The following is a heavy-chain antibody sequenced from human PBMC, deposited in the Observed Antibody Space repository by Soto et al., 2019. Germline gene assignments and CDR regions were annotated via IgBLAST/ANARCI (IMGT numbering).Heavy chain of an antibody. CDR2: IYYSGST. CDR3: ARCHLGATYYFDY. V-gene: IGHV4-61*01. CDR1: GGSVGIGSYY. J-gene: IGHJ4*02. D-gene: IGHD2-15*01. Sequence: ETLSLTCTVSGGSVGIGSYYWSWIRQPPGKGLEWIGYIYYSGSTNYNPSLKSRVTISVDTSKNQFSLKLSSVTAADTAVYYCARCHLGATYYFDYWGQGTLVTVSS.